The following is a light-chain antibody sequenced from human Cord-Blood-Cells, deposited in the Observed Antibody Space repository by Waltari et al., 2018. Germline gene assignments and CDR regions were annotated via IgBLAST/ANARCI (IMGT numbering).Light chain of an antibody. CDR2: DVS. Sequence: QSALTQPASVSGSPGQSITISCTATSSDVGGYNYVSWYQQHPGKAPKLMIYDVSNRPSGVSNRCSGSKSGNTASLTISGLQAEDEADYYCSSYTSSSTWVFGGGTKLTVL. CDR3: SSYTSSSTWV. J-gene: IGLJ3*02. CDR1: SSDVGGYNY. V-gene: IGLV2-14*03.